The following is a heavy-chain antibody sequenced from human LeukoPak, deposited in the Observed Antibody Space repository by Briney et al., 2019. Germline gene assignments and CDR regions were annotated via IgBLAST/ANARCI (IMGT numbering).Heavy chain of an antibody. J-gene: IGHJ4*02. V-gene: IGHV3-7*01. CDR1: GGSFSNYY. CDR2: IKEDGSQA. D-gene: IGHD5-24*01. Sequence: ETLSLTCAVYGGSFSNYYWSWIRQPPGKGLEWVANIKEDGSQAYYVDSVKGRFTISRDNAKNSLYLQMNCLRDEDTAVCYCARQRFRGQGTLVTVSS. CDR3: ARQRF.